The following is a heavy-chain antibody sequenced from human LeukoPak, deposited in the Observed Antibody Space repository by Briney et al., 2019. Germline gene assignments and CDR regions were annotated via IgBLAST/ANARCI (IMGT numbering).Heavy chain of an antibody. CDR2: IYPGDSDT. J-gene: IGHJ6*03. D-gene: IGHD3-10*01. CDR3: ARHFSSRNYGRYMGV. V-gene: IGHV5-51*01. CDR1: GYSFTSYW. Sequence: GESLKISCKGSGYSFTSYWIGWVRQMPGKGLEWMGIIYPGDSDTRYSPSFQGQVTISADKSISTAYLQWSSLKASDTAMYYCARHFSSRNYGRYMGVWGKGTTVTVSS.